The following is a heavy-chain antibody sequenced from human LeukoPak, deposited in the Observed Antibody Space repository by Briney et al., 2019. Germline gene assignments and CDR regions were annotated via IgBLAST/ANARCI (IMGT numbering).Heavy chain of an antibody. J-gene: IGHJ4*02. Sequence: SETLSLTCTVSGGSISSGGYYWRWLRQHPGKGLEWIGYIYYSGSTYYNPSLKSRVTISVDTSKNQFSLKLSSVTAADTAVYYCARGVGRGPHRYDYWGQGTLVTVSS. CDR1: GGSISSGGYY. D-gene: IGHD3-16*02. CDR3: ARGVGRGPHRYDY. V-gene: IGHV4-31*03. CDR2: IYYSGST.